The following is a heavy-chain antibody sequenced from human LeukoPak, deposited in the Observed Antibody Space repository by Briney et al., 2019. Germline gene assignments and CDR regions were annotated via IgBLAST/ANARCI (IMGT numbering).Heavy chain of an antibody. D-gene: IGHD3-10*01. CDR1: GGSISSYY. CDR3: ARGIYYYGSGRGVNWFDP. CDR2: IYTSGST. V-gene: IGHV4-4*07. J-gene: IGHJ5*02. Sequence: SETLSLTCTVSGGSISSYYWSWIRQPAGKELEWIGRIYTSGSTNYNPSLKSRVTMSVDTSKNQFSLKLSSVTAADTAVYYCARGIYYYGSGRGVNWFDPWGQGTLVTVSS.